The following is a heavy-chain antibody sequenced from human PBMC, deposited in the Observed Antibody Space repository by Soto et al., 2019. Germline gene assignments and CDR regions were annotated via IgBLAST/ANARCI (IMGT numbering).Heavy chain of an antibody. CDR2: IITIFGTA. Sequence: QVQLVQSGAEVKKPGSSVKVSCKASGGTFSSYAISWVRQAPGQGLEWMGGIITIFGTANYAQKFQGRVTITADESTSTDYMELSSLRSEDTAVYYCARGQDTAMVTPYYYYYGMDVWGQGTTVTVSS. V-gene: IGHV1-69*01. CDR3: ARGQDTAMVTPYYYYYGMDV. D-gene: IGHD5-18*01. CDR1: GGTFSSYA. J-gene: IGHJ6*02.